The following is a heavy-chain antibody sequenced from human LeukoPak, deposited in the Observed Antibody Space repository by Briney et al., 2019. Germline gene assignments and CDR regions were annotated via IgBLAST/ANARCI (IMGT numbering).Heavy chain of an antibody. CDR3: ARDFAASSWYGMDV. J-gene: IGHJ6*02. CDR2: IYTSGST. V-gene: IGHV4-4*07. CDR1: GGSISSYY. Sequence: SETLSLTCTVSGGSISSYYWSWIRQPAGKGLEWTGRIYTSGSTNYNPSLKSRVTMSVDTSKNQFSLKLNSVTAADTAVYYCARDFAASSWYGMDVWGQGTTVTVSS. D-gene: IGHD6-13*01.